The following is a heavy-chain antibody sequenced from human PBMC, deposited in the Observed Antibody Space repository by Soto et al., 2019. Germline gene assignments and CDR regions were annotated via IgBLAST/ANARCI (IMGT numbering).Heavy chain of an antibody. CDR1: GGSISSSTYY. CDR2: IYYTGST. Sequence: PSETLSLTCTVSGGSISSSTYYWGWVRQPPGKGLEWIGSIYYTGSTYSNPSLKSRVTISVDTSKNQFSLKLSSVTAADTAVYYCARRRDSYGSYYFDSWGQGIQVTVSS. V-gene: IGHV4-39*01. D-gene: IGHD5-18*01. J-gene: IGHJ4*02. CDR3: ARRRDSYGSYYFDS.